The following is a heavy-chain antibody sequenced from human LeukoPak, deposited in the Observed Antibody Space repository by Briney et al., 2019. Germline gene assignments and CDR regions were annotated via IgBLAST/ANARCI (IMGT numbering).Heavy chain of an antibody. Sequence: PSETLSLTCAVSGGSIKSNNWWSWVRQPPGKGLEWIGEIYHSGSTNYNPSLESRVTVSVDKSKNQFSLDLSSVTAADTAVYYCARGGHSNHDPFDYWGQGTLVTVSS. CDR2: IYHSGST. J-gene: IGHJ4*02. CDR3: ARGGHSNHDPFDY. D-gene: IGHD4-11*01. V-gene: IGHV4-4*02. CDR1: GGSIKSNNW.